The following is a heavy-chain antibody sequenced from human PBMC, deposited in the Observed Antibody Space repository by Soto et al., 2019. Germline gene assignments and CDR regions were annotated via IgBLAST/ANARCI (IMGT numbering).Heavy chain of an antibody. D-gene: IGHD3-22*01. Sequence: QVQLVESGGGVVQPGRSLTLSCAASEFTFSSYGIHWVRQAPGKGLEWVAVISYDGSKKQYADSVKGRFTISRDNSKNTLHLQMSSLRAEDTAVYYCAKDTYYHDTTGYYVFDYWGQGTLVTVSS. V-gene: IGHV3-30*18. CDR3: AKDTYYHDTTGYYVFDY. J-gene: IGHJ4*02. CDR1: EFTFSSYG. CDR2: ISYDGSKK.